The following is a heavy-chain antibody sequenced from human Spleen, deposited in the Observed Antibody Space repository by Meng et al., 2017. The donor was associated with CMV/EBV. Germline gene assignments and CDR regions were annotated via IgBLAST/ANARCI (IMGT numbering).Heavy chain of an antibody. CDR3: ARANPFDY. CDR2: ISGSGGST. V-gene: IGHV3-23*04. J-gene: IGHJ4*02. D-gene: IGHD1-14*01. CDR1: GFTFRSYN. Sequence: EVQLVESGGGLVKPGGSLRLSCAASGFTFRSYNMNWVRQAPGKGLEWVSGISGSGGSTYYADSVKGRFTISRDISKNTLYLQLNSLRAEDTAIYYCARANPFDYWGQGTLVTVSS.